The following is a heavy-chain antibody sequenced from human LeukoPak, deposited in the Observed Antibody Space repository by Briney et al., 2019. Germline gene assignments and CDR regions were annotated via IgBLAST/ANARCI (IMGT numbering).Heavy chain of an antibody. CDR2: LGSTAYGGTT. V-gene: IGHV3-49*04. CDR3: TRPYYDYLTGYYSDY. CDR1: GFTFSNYP. D-gene: IGHD3-9*01. Sequence: GGSLRLSCTTSGFTFSNYPMSWVRQAPGKGLEWLALLGSTAYGGTTKYAASVKDRFTISRDDSKSIAYLQMNSLKTKDTAVYYCTRPYYDYLTGYYSDYWGQGTLVTVSS. J-gene: IGHJ4*02.